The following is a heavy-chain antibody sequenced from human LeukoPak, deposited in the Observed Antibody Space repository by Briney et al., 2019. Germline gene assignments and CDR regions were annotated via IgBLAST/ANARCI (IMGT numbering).Heavy chain of an antibody. D-gene: IGHD3-3*01. V-gene: IGHV4-59*01. CDR1: GGSISSYY. J-gene: IGHJ6*03. Sequence: SETLSLTCTVSGGSISSYYWSWIRQPPGKGLEWIGYIYYSGSTNYNSPLKSRVTISVDTSKNQFSLKLSSVTGADTAVYYCASATYYDFWSGPPYYYYYMDVWGKGTTVTVSS. CDR3: ASATYYDFWSGPPYYYYYMDV. CDR2: IYYSGST.